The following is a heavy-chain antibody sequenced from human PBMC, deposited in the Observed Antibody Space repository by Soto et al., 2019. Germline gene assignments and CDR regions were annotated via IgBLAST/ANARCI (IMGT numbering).Heavy chain of an antibody. Sequence: QVQLVESGGGVVQPGRSLRLSCAASGFTFSSYGMHWVRQAPGKGLEWVAVISYDGSNKYYADSVKGRFTISRDNSKNTLYLQMNSLRAEDTAVYYCAKPRGYSGYVPFDYWGQGTPVTVSS. J-gene: IGHJ4*02. CDR2: ISYDGSNK. CDR1: GFTFSSYG. V-gene: IGHV3-30*18. CDR3: AKPRGYSGYVPFDY. D-gene: IGHD5-12*01.